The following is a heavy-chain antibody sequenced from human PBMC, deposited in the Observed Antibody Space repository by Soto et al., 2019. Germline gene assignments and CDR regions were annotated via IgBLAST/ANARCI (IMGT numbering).Heavy chain of an antibody. J-gene: IGHJ6*02. CDR2: IIPIFGTA. Sequence: QVQLVQSGAEVKKPGSSVKVSCKASGGTFSSYAISWVRQAPGQGLEWMGGIIPIFGTANYAQKFQGRVTITADQSTSTAYMELSSLRYEHTAVYYCATRDLTGYSPRDYYGMDVWGQGTTVTVAS. D-gene: IGHD3-9*01. CDR3: ATRDLTGYSPRDYYGMDV. CDR1: GGTFSSYA. V-gene: IGHV1-69*12.